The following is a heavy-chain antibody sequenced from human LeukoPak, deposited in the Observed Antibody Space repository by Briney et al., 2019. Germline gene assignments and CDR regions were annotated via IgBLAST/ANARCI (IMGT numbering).Heavy chain of an antibody. V-gene: IGHV3-23*01. J-gene: IGHJ4*02. CDR1: GFTFSTYA. Sequence: GSLRLSCAASGFTFSTYAMSWVRQTPEKGLEWVSAISDTGGNTFYADSVKGRFTISRDNSKNTLYLQMNSLRAEDTAIYYCAKGRTNDYWGQGTLVTVSS. CDR3: AKGRTNDY. CDR2: ISDTGGNT. D-gene: IGHD1/OR15-1a*01.